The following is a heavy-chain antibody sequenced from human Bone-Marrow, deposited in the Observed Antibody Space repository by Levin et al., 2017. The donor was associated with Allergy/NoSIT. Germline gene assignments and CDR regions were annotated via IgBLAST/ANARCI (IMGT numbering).Heavy chain of an antibody. CDR2: ISYDGSTE. D-gene: IGHD3-22*01. V-gene: IGHV3-30*04. CDR1: GFTFRNFA. CDR3: TREIDYYDSTGYFDS. Sequence: GGSLRLSCAASGFTFRNFAMHWVRQAPGRGLEWVAVISYDGSTEYNADSLKGRFTISRDDSRNTLYLQMNNLRTEDTAVYYCTREIDYYDSTGYFDSWGPGILVTVSS. J-gene: IGHJ4*02.